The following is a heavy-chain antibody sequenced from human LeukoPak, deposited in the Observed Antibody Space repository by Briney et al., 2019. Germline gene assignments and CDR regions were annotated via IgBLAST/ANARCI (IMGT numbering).Heavy chain of an antibody. J-gene: IGHJ4*02. Sequence: GESLKISCKGSGYSFTRYWISWVRQMPGKGLEWMGRIDPSDSYTNYSPSFQGHVTISADKSIRTAYLQWSSLKASDTAMYYCARLGGYSYGSFDYWGQGTLVTVSS. D-gene: IGHD5-18*01. CDR3: ARLGGYSYGSFDY. CDR2: IDPSDSYT. CDR1: GYSFTRYW. V-gene: IGHV5-10-1*01.